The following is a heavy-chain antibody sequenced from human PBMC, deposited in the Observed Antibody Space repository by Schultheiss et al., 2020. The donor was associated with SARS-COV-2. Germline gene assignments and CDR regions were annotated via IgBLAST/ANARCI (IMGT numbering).Heavy chain of an antibody. Sequence: GGSLRLSCAASGFTFSSFAMSWVRQAPGKGLEWVSGISRSGDSTYYTDSVRGRFTISRDNSKNTLYLRMTSLRADDTAVYYCARSNYYDSSGYPPCFDYWGQGTLVTVSS. V-gene: IGHV3-23*01. CDR3: ARSNYYDSSGYPPCFDY. CDR2: ISRSGDST. J-gene: IGHJ4*02. D-gene: IGHD3-22*01. CDR1: GFTFSSFA.